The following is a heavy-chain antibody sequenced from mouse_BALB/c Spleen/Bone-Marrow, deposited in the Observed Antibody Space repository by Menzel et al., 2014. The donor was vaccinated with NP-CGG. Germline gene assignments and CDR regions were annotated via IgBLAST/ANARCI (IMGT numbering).Heavy chain of an antibody. CDR2: IWGGGST. V-gene: IGHV2-6-4*01. CDR3: ARNSGTWGFDY. J-gene: IGHJ2*01. Sequence: VKLVESGPGLVAPSQSLSITCTVSGFSLSRYSLHWFRQPPGKGLEWLGMIWGGGSTDYNSALKSRLSISMDNSKSQAFLKMNSLQTDDTAMYYCARNSGTWGFDYWGQGTTLTVSS. D-gene: IGHD3-2*02. CDR1: GFSLSRYS.